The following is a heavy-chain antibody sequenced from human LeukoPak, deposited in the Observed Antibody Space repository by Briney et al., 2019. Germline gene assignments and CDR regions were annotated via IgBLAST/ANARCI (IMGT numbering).Heavy chain of an antibody. V-gene: IGHV3-30*02. D-gene: IGHD3/OR15-3a*01. CDR1: GFTFGTYG. J-gene: IGHJ4*02. CDR2: IRYDEDESNK. Sequence: GGSLRLSCAASGFTFGTYGMHWVRQAPGKGLEWVAFIRYDEDESNKYYPDSVKGRFTVSRDNSKNTLYLQMNSLRAEDTAVYYCARDYKSPDFWAGYPPYHHDHWGQGTLVTVSS. CDR3: ARDYKSPDFWAGYPPYHHDH.